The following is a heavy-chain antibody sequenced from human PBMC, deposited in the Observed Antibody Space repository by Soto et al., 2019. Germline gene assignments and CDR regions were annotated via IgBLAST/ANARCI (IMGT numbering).Heavy chain of an antibody. CDR2: IYYSGST. CDR3: ARGSGYDSSGYYYPLYYYYGMDV. Sequence: SETLSLTCTVSGGSISSYYWSWIRQPPGKGLEWIGYIYYSGSTNYNPSLKSRVTISVDTSKNQFSLKLSSVTAADTAVYYCARGSGYDSSGYYYPLYYYYGMDVWGQGTTVTVSS. D-gene: IGHD3-22*01. V-gene: IGHV4-59*01. CDR1: GGSISSYY. J-gene: IGHJ6*02.